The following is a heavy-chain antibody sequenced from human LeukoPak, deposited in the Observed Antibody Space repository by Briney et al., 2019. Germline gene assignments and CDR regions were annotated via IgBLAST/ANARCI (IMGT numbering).Heavy chain of an antibody. CDR3: ASYDFWSGYSFDY. J-gene: IGHJ4*02. V-gene: IGHV4-39*07. Sequence: SETLSLTCTVSGGSISSSSYYWGWIRQPPGEGLEWIGSIYYSGSTYYNPSLKSRVTISVDTSKNQFSLKLSSVTAADTAVYYCASYDFWSGYSFDYWGQGTLVTVSS. CDR1: GGSISSSSYY. CDR2: IYYSGST. D-gene: IGHD3-3*01.